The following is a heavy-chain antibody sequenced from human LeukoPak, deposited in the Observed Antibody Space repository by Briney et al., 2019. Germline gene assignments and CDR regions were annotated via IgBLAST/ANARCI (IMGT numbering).Heavy chain of an antibody. D-gene: IGHD6-6*01. CDR3: TRHSSSYSFDY. CDR1: GFTFSGSA. CDR2: IRSKANSYAT. V-gene: IGHV3-73*01. Sequence: GGSLRLSCAASGFTFSGSAMHWVRQASGKGLEWVGRIRSKANSYATANAASVKGRFTISRDDSKNTAYLQMNSLKTEDTAVYYCTRHSSSYSFDYWGQGTLVTVSS. J-gene: IGHJ4*02.